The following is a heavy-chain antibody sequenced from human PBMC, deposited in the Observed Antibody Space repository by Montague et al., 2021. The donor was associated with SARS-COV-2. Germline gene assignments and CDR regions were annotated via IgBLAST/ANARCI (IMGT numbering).Heavy chain of an antibody. CDR1: GGSISTYY. V-gene: IGHV4-59*08. CDR2: IDYSGST. CDR3: ARLPLVSSWSRAAGYYYYGMDV. J-gene: IGHJ6*02. Sequence: SETLSLTCTVSGGSISTYYWNWIRQFPGKGLEWIGYIDYSGSTNYNPSLKSRVTISVDTSRNQFSLRLSSATAADTSAYYCARLPLVSSWSRAAGYYYYGMDVWGQGTTVTVSS. D-gene: IGHD6-13*01.